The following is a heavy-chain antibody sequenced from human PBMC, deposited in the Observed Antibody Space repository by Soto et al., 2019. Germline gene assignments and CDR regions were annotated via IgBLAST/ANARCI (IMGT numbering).Heavy chain of an antibody. CDR3: VRDVPAAGTDWFDP. J-gene: IGHJ5*02. D-gene: IGHD6-13*01. Sequence: SETLSLTCTVSGGSINNYWWSWIRQAADKRLEWIGRLHSTGATNYNPSLRSRVTMSVDKSKNQFSLNLASVTAADTAVYYCVRDVPAAGTDWFDPWGQGTRVTVSS. CDR1: GGSINNYW. V-gene: IGHV4-4*07. CDR2: LHSTGAT.